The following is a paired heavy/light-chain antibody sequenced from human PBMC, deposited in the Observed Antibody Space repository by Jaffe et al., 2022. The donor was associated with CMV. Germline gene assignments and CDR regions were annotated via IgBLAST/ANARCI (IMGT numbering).Light chain of an antibody. CDR2: VGTGGIVG. CDR3: GADHGSGSNFVGV. Sequence: QPVLTQPPSASASLGASVTLTCTLSSGYSNYKVDWYQQRPGKGPRFVMRVGTGGIVGSKGDGIPDRFSVLGSGLNRYLTIKNIQEEDESDYHCGADHGSGSNFVGVFGGGTKLTVL. CDR1: SGYSNYK. V-gene: IGLV9-49*01. J-gene: IGLJ3*02.
Heavy chain of an antibody. CDR1: GGSISSGGYY. V-gene: IGHV4-31*03. CDR3: ARRSPMDSTNSWDYYYYGMDV. J-gene: IGHJ6*02. D-gene: IGHD3-10*01. CDR2: IYYSGST. Sequence: QVQLQESGPGLVKPSQTLSLTCTVSGGSISSGGYYWSWIRQHPGKGLEWIGYIYYSGSTYYNPSLKSRVTISVDTSKNQFSLKLSSVTAADTAVYYCARRSPMDSTNSWDYYYYGMDVWGQGTTVTVSS.